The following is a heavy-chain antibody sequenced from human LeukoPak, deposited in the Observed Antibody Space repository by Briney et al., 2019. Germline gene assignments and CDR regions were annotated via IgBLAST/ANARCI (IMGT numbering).Heavy chain of an antibody. J-gene: IGHJ4*02. Sequence: GGSLRLSCAASGFTFSSYVMHWVRQAPGKGLEWVAMISYDGSNKYYAGSVKGRFTISRDNSKDTLYLQMNSLRVEDTAVYYCVSPAGELIINYWGQGTLVIVSS. V-gene: IGHV3-30-3*01. CDR1: GFTFSSYV. CDR3: VSPAGELIINY. D-gene: IGHD3-9*01. CDR2: ISYDGSNK.